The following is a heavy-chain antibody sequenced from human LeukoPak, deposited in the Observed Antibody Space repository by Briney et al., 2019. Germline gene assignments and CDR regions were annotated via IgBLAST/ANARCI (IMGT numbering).Heavy chain of an antibody. V-gene: IGHV1-69*13. D-gene: IGHD3-22*01. CDR3: VRDLTHRRNYDNSGYQIVSAF. CDR2: IIPIFDTS. J-gene: IGHJ4*02. Sequence: GASVKVSCKASGGTFSSYAITWVRQAPGQGLEWMGGIIPIFDTSNYAQKFQGRVTFTSDDSTSTAYMELRSLRSDDTAVYYCVRDLTHRRNYDNSGYQIVSAFWGQGTLVTVSS. CDR1: GGTFSSYA.